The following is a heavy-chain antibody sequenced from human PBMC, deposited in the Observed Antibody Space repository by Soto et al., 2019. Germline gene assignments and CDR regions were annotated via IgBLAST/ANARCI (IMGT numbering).Heavy chain of an antibody. J-gene: IGHJ5*02. CDR1: GYSFTTYW. D-gene: IGHD1-26*01. CDR2: IDPSDSCT. Sequence: EVQLVQSGADVKKPGESLRNACRGSGYSFTTYWISWVRQMPGKGLEWMGRIDPSDSCTNYSPSFQGHVTISADKSISTAYLQWSSLKASDTAMYYSARQGGPGTWFDPWGQGTLVTVPS. V-gene: IGHV5-10-1*01. CDR3: ARQGGPGTWFDP.